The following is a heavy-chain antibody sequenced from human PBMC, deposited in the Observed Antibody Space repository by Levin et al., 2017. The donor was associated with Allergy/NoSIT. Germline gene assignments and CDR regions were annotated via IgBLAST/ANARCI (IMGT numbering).Heavy chain of an antibody. J-gene: IGHJ4*02. CDR2: ISNSGSYT. Sequence: VASVKVSCAASGFSFSSYSVTWVRQAPGRGLEWVSSISNSGSYTHYADSVKGRFTISRDNAKNSLYLQMNSLRSEDTAVYYCATNKVLYPMTHYKYWGQGTLVTVSS. CDR1: GFSFSSYS. V-gene: IGHV3-21*01. CDR3: ATNKVLYPMTHYKY. D-gene: IGHD4/OR15-4a*01.